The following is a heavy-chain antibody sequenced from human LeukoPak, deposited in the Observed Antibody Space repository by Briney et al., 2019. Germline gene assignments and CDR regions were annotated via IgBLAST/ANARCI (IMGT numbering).Heavy chain of an antibody. D-gene: IGHD3-22*01. CDR3: ARAPYESSGYTSFQH. CDR2: INPSGGST. Sequence: ASVKVSCKASGYTFTSYGISWVRQAPGQGLEWMGIINPSGGSTSYAQKFQGRVTMTRDTSTSTVYMELSSLRSEDTAVYYCARAPYESSGYTSFQHWGQGTLVTVSS. CDR1: GYTFTSYG. V-gene: IGHV1-46*01. J-gene: IGHJ1*01.